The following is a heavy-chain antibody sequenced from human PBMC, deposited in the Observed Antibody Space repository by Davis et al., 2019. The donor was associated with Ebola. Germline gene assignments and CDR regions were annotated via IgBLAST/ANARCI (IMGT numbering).Heavy chain of an antibody. CDR3: ARANQSGTSVDSSSWYYFDY. D-gene: IGHD6-13*01. V-gene: IGHV4-4*07. J-gene: IGHJ4*02. CDR2: IYTSGST. CDR1: GGSISSYY. Sequence: PGGSLRLSCTVSGGSISSYYWSWIRQPAGKGLEWIGRIYTSGSTNYNPSLKSRVTMSVDTSKNQFSLKLSSVTAADTAVYYCARANQSGTSVDSSSWYYFDYWGQGTLVTVSS.